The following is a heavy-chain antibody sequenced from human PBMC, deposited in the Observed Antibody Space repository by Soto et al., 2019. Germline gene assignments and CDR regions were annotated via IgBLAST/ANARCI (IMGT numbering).Heavy chain of an antibody. CDR1: GFTFSSYG. V-gene: IGHV3-30*18. CDR3: AKGLVSTNGAPLMDRYNYGMDV. Sequence: PGESLKISCAASGFTFSSYGMHWVRQAPGKGLEWVAVISYDGSNKYYADSVKGRFTISRDNSKNTLYLQMNSLRAEDTAVYYCAKGLVSTNGAPLMDRYNYGMDVWGQGTTVTVSS. D-gene: IGHD2-8*01. CDR2: ISYDGSNK. J-gene: IGHJ6*02.